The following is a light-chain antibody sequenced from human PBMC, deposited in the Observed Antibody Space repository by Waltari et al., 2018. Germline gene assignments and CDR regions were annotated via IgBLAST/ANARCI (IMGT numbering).Light chain of an antibody. CDR2: YAS. Sequence: SYLLTLLPSVSVAPGKTARVTCGGKNSGRKSVQWYQQKQGQAPVLVIYYASDRPSGIPGRFSGSNSGNTATLTISRVEAGDEADYYCQVWDSSSDHPVFGGGTKLTVL. CDR3: QVWDSSSDHPV. J-gene: IGLJ2*01. CDR1: NSGRKS. V-gene: IGLV3-21*04.